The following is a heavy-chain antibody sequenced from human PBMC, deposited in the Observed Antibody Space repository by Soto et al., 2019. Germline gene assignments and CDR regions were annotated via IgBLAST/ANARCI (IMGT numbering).Heavy chain of an antibody. Sequence: AGGSLRLSCAASGFTFSNYAMSWVRQAPGKGLEWVSVISGSGGTTYYADSVKGRFTISRDNSENTLYLQMNSLRAEDTAVYYCAKPQYYYNTRGYQDYWGLGTLVTVSS. J-gene: IGHJ4*02. CDR2: ISGSGGTT. V-gene: IGHV3-23*01. CDR1: GFTFSNYA. CDR3: AKPQYYYNTRGYQDY. D-gene: IGHD3-22*01.